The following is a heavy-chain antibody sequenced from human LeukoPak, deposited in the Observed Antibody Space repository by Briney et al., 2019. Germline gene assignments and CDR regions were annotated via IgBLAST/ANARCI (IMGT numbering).Heavy chain of an antibody. V-gene: IGHV3-23*01. CDR3: AKVPSGYIVDAILDI. Sequence: GGSLRLSCAASGFTFSGFAMSWVRQAPGKGLEWVSAISGSGGSTYYADSVKGRFTISRDNSKNTLYLQMNSLRAEDTAVYYCAKVPSGYIVDAILDIWGQGTMVTVSS. CDR2: ISGSGGST. J-gene: IGHJ3*02. CDR1: GFTFSGFA. D-gene: IGHD5-12*01.